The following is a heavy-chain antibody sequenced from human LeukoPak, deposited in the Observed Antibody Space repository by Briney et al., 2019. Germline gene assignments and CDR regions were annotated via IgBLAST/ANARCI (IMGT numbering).Heavy chain of an antibody. CDR2: ISYDGSNK. D-gene: IGHD3-22*01. J-gene: IGHJ4*02. CDR1: GFTFSSYA. CDR3: AKSWCYDSSGYYPFDY. Sequence: GRSLRLSCAASGFTFSSYAMHWVRQAPGKGLEWVAVISYDGSNKYHADSVKGRFTISRDNSKNTLYLQMNSLRAEDTAVYYCAKSWCYDSSGYYPFDYWGQGTLVTVSS. V-gene: IGHV3-30-3*01.